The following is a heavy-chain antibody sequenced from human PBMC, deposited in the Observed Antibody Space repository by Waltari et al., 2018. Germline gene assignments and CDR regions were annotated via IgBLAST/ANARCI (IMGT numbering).Heavy chain of an antibody. CDR1: GYTFTGYY. J-gene: IGHJ4*02. D-gene: IGHD3-10*01. CDR3: ARGVPYYYGSGSYYDY. V-gene: IGHV1-2*02. CDR2: INPNSGGT. Sequence: QVQLVQSGAEVKKPGASVKVSRKASGYTFTGYYMHWVRQAPGQGLEWMGWINPNSGGTNYAQKFQGRVTMTRDTSISTAYMELSRLRSDDTAVYYCARGVPYYYGSGSYYDYWGQGTLVTVSS.